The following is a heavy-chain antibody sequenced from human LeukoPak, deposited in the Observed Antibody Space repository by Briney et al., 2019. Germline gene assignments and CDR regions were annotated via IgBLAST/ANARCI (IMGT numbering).Heavy chain of an antibody. CDR2: MNPNSGNT. Sequence: ASVKVSCKASGYTFTSYGINWVRQATGQGLEWMGWMNPNSGNTGYAQEFQGRVTMTRNTSISTAYMELSSLRSEDTAVYYCARILTRSTVTRFGYWGQGTLVTVSS. V-gene: IGHV1-8*01. D-gene: IGHD4-17*01. J-gene: IGHJ4*02. CDR1: GYTFTSYG. CDR3: ARILTRSTVTRFGY.